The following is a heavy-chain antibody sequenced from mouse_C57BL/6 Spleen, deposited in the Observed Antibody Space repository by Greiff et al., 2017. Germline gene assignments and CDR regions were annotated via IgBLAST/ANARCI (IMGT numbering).Heavy chain of an antibody. V-gene: IGHV1-39*01. CDR1: GYSFTDYN. CDR3: ASGYYYGSFDY. J-gene: IGHJ2*01. D-gene: IGHD1-1*01. CDR2: INPNYGTT. Sequence: LVEPGASVKISCKASGYSFTDYNMNWVKQSNGKSLEWIGVINPNYGTTSYNQKFKGKATLTVDQSSSTAYMQLNSLTSEDSAVYYCASGYYYGSFDYWGQGTTLTVSS.